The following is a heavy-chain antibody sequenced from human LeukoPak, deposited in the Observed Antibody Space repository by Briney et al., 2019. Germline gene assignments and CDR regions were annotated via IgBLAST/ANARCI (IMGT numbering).Heavy chain of an antibody. CDR3: ARDGSGYDFDY. D-gene: IGHD5-12*01. V-gene: IGHV3-33*01. CDR2: IWYGGSNK. J-gene: IGHJ4*02. Sequence: GGSLRLSCAASGFTFSSYGMHWVRQAPGKGLEWVAVIWYGGSNKYYADSVKGRFTISRDNSKNTLYLQMNSLRAEDTAVYYCARDGSGYDFDYWGQGTLVTVSS. CDR1: GFTFSSYG.